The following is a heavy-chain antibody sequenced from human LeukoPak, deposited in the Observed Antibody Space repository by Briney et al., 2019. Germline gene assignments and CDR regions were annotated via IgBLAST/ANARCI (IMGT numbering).Heavy chain of an antibody. D-gene: IGHD2-2*01. J-gene: IGHJ6*03. CDR2: IYTSGST. CDR1: GGSISSYY. V-gene: IGHV4-4*07. CDR3: ARETLYCSSTSCYAGGYYYYYMDV. Sequence: SETLSLTCTVSGGSISSYYWSWIRQPAGKGLEWIGRIYTSGSTNYNPSLKSRVTMSVDTSKNQFSLKLSSVTAADTAVYYCARETLYCSSTSCYAGGYYYYYMDVWGKGTTVTISS.